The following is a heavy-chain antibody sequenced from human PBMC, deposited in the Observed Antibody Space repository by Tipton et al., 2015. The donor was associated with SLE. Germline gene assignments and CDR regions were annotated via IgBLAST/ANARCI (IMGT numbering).Heavy chain of an antibody. CDR3: ARGGGFDP. CDR1: GFTFSSYG. D-gene: IGHD3-16*01. CDR2: ISYDGSNK. Sequence: LSCAASGFTFSSYGMHWVRQAPGKGLEWVAVISYDGSNKYYADSVKGRFTISRDNSKNTLYLQMNSLRAEDTAVYYCARGGGFDPWGQGTLVTVSS. J-gene: IGHJ5*02. V-gene: IGHV3-30*03.